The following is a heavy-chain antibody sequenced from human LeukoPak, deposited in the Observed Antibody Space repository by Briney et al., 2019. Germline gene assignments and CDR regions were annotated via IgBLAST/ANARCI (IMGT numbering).Heavy chain of an antibody. CDR1: GFTASSNY. CDR2: IYINGST. D-gene: IGHD3-10*01. CDR3: ARDLGFGDYGMDV. Sequence: PGGSLRLSCAASGFTASSNYMSWVRQAPGKGLEWVSLIYINGSTYYADSVKGRFTISRDNSKNTLYLQMNSLRAEDTALYYCARDLGFGDYGMDVWGKGTTVTVSS. V-gene: IGHV3-53*01. J-gene: IGHJ6*04.